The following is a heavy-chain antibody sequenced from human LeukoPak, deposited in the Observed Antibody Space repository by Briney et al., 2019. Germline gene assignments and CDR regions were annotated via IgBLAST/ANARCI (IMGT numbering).Heavy chain of an antibody. CDR3: ARGRVEMATIDFDY. CDR2: MNPNSGNT. Sequence: ASVKVSCKASGYTFTSYYMHWVRQATGQGLEWMGWMNPNSGNTGYARKFQGRVTMTRNTSISTAYMELSSLRSEDTAVYYCARGRVEMATIDFDYWGQGTLVTVSS. D-gene: IGHD5-24*01. V-gene: IGHV1-8*02. CDR1: GYTFTSYY. J-gene: IGHJ4*02.